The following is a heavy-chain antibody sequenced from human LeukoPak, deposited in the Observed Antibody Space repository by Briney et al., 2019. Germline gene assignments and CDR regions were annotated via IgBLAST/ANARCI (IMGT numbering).Heavy chain of an antibody. D-gene: IGHD6-6*01. CDR1: GFTFSSYA. CDR2: MGGSAGST. J-gene: IGHJ4*02. V-gene: IGHV3-23*01. Sequence: GGSLRLSCAASGFTFSSYAMNWVRQAPGKGLEWVSAMGGSAGSTYYADSVKGRFTISRDNSRDTLYLQMNSLRAEDTAVYYCAKVSSIAARSPFDYWGQGTLVTVSS. CDR3: AKVSSIAARSPFDY.